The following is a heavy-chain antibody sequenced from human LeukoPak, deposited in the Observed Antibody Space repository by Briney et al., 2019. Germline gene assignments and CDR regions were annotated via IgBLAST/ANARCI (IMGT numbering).Heavy chain of an antibody. V-gene: IGHV1-46*01. J-gene: IGHJ4*02. Sequence: ASVKVSCKASGHIFTNYHLHWVRLAPGRGLEWMGAVYTDGGTITNTRSFQDRVTMTRDVSTRTVYMELSSLNSEDTAVYYCATEAPGSYRFDNWGQESLVTVSS. D-gene: IGHD3-10*01. CDR3: ATEAPGSYRFDN. CDR2: VYTDGGTI. CDR1: GHIFTNYH.